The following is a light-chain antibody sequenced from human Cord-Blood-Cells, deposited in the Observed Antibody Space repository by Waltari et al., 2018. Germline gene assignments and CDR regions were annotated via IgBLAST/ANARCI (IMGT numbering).Light chain of an antibody. V-gene: IGLV2-23*01. Sequence: QSALTPPASVSGSPGQSITISCTGTSSDVGSYNLVSWYQQHPSKAPKPLIYEGNQRPSGVSNRLSGSKSGNTASLRFSGRKAGDESDYYCCSYAGSSTWVFGGGTKLTVL. CDR3: CSYAGSSTWV. J-gene: IGLJ3*02. CDR1: SSDVGSYNL. CDR2: EGN.